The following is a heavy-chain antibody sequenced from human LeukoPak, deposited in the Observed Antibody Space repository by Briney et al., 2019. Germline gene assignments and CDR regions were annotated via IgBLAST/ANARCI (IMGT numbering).Heavy chain of an antibody. CDR1: GASISSGDYY. D-gene: IGHD3-16*02. J-gene: IGHJ4*02. CDR2: IYYSGTT. V-gene: IGHV4-30-4*01. Sequence: SETLSLTCTVSGASISSGDYYWSWVRQPPGKGLEWIGYIYYSGTTNYNPSLKTRVTISVDTSKTQFSLKLSSVTAADTAVYYCARGPNYVWGSYRYFDYWGQGTLVTVSS. CDR3: ARGPNYVWGSYRYFDY.